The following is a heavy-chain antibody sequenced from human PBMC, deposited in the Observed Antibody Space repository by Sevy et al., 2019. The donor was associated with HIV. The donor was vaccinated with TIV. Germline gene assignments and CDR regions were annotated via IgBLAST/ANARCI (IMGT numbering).Heavy chain of an antibody. CDR2: INHSGST. CDR1: GGSFSGYY. CDR3: ASAPGYSSNWYYFDY. D-gene: IGHD6-13*01. V-gene: IGHV4-34*01. J-gene: IGHJ4*02. Sequence: SETLSLTCAVYGGSFSGYYWSWIRQPPGKGLEWIGEINHSGSTNYNPSLRSRVTISVDTSKNQFSLKLSSVTAADTAVYYCASAPGYSSNWYYFDYWGQGTLVTVSS.